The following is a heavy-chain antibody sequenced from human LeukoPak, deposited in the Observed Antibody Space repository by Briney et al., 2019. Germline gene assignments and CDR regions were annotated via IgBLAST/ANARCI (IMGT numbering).Heavy chain of an antibody. D-gene: IGHD2-2*01. CDR3: ARSIVVVPAENWFDP. CDR2: IYYSGST. V-gene: IGHV4-59*11. J-gene: IGHJ5*02. Sequence: SETLSLTCTVSGGSISSHYWSWIRQPPGKGLEWIGYIYYSGSTNYNPSLKSRVTISVDTSKNQFSLKLSSVTAADTAVYYCARSIVVVPAENWFDPWGQGTLVTVSS. CDR1: GGSISSHY.